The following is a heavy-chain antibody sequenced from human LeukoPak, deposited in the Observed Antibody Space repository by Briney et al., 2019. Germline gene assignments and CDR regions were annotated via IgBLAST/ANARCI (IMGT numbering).Heavy chain of an antibody. V-gene: IGHV3-7*01. D-gene: IGHD3-22*01. Sequence: GGSLRLSCAASEFTFSIYWMSWVRQAPGKGLEWVANIKQDGSEKYYVDSVKGRFTISRDNAKNSLYLQMNSLRAEDTAVYYCARDRRNYYDSSGYYDYWGQGTLVTVSS. CDR1: EFTFSIYW. J-gene: IGHJ4*02. CDR2: IKQDGSEK. CDR3: ARDRRNYYDSSGYYDY.